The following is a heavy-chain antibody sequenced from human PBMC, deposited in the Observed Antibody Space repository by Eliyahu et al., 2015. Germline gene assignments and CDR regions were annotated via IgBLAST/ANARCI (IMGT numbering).Heavy chain of an antibody. J-gene: IGHJ4*02. Sequence: QVQLVESGGGVVQPGRSLXLSCAXSGFXFSSYGMHWVRQAPGKGLXWVAVIWYDGSNKYYADSVKGRFTISRDNSKNTLYLQMNSLRAEDTAVYYCARAYSNSGDYFDYWGQGTLVTVSS. D-gene: IGHD4-11*01. CDR3: ARAYSNSGDYFDY. CDR1: GFXFSSYG. CDR2: IWYDGSNK. V-gene: IGHV3-33*01.